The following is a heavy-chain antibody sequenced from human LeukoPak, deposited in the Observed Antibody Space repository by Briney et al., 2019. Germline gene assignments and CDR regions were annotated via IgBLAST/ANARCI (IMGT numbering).Heavy chain of an antibody. CDR1: GFTFSNAW. V-gene: IGHV3-15*01. Sequence: GGPLRLSCAASGFTFSNAWMSWVRQAPGKGLEWVGRIKSKTDGGTTDYAAPVKGRFTISRDDSKNTLYLQMNSLKTEDTAVYYCTSTYYYDSSGLDWGQGTLVTVSS. J-gene: IGHJ4*02. D-gene: IGHD3-22*01. CDR2: IKSKTDGGTT. CDR3: TSTYYYDSSGLD.